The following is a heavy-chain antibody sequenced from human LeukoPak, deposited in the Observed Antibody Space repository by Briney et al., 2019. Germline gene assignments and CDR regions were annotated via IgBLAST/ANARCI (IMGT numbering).Heavy chain of an antibody. CDR2: IRYDGSNK. D-gene: IGHD3-10*01. V-gene: IGHV3-30*02. CDR1: GFTFSSYG. CDR3: AKDLRGSETAGIDY. J-gene: IGHJ4*02. Sequence: GGSLRLSCAASGFTFSSYGMHWVRQAPGKGLEWVAFIRYDGSNKYYADSVKGRFTISRDNSKNTLYLQMNSLRAEDTAVYYCAKDLRGSETAGIDYWDQGTLVTVSS.